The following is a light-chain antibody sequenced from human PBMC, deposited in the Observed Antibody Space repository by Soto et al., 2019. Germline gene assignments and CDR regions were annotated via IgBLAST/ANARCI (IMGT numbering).Light chain of an antibody. V-gene: IGKV3-11*01. Sequence: EIVLTQSPGTLSLSPGERATLSCRASQSISSDLAWYQQKPGQAPRLLIYGASTRATGIPARFSGSGSGTDFTLTISSLEPEDFAVYYCQQRSNWPPEATFGQGTRLEIK. CDR3: QQRSNWPPEAT. CDR2: GAS. CDR1: QSISSD. J-gene: IGKJ5*01.